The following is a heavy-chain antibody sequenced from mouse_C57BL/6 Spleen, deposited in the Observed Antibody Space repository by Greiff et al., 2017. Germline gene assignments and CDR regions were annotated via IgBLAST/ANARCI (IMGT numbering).Heavy chain of an antibody. CDR3: EGWYCDYDSFDY. D-gene: IGHD2-4*01. Sequence: QVQLQQSGAELVRPGSSVKLSCKASGYTFTSYWMHWVKQRPIQGLEWIGNIDPSDSETHYNQKFKDKATLTVDKSSSTAYMQLSSLTSEDSAVYYCEGWYCDYDSFDYWGQGTTLTVSS. J-gene: IGHJ2*01. CDR2: IDPSDSET. V-gene: IGHV1-52*01. CDR1: GYTFTSYW.